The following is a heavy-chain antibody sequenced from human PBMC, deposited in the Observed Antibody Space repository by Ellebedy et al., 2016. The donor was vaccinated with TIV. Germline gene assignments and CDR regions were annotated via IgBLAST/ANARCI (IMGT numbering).Heavy chain of an antibody. V-gene: IGHV4-59*01. Sequence: MPGGSLRLSCTVSGDSIRSYYCSWIRQPPGKGLEWIGYIYYSGSTNYNPSLKSRVTISIDTSKNQFSLKLSSVTAADTAVYYCARREGYYGSGSYYANWGQGTLVTVSS. CDR1: GDSIRSYY. CDR2: IYYSGST. D-gene: IGHD3-10*01. CDR3: ARREGYYGSGSYYAN. J-gene: IGHJ4*02.